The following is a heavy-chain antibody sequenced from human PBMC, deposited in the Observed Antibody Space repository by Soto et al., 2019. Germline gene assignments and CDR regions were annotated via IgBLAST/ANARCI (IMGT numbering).Heavy chain of an antibody. CDR2: IYSGGST. Sequence: PGGSLRLSCAASGVTVSSNYMSWVRQAPGKGLEWVSVIYSGGSTYYADSVKGRFTISRDNSKNTLYLQMNSLRAEDTAVYYCARDSHYYYGMDVWGQGTTVTVSS. CDR3: ARDSHYYYGMDV. V-gene: IGHV3-53*01. J-gene: IGHJ6*02. CDR1: GVTVSSNY.